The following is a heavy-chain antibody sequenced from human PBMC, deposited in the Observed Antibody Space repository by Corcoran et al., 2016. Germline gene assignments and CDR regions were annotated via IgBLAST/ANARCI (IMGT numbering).Heavy chain of an antibody. D-gene: IGHD3-3*01. Sequence: QVQLVQSGAEVKKPGASVKVSCKASGYTFISYAMHWVRQATGQRLEWIGWINTGNGNTKYSQKFQGRVTITRDTSASTAYMELSSLRSEDTAVYYCARDSPSGRFLEWLPHQRGFWDYWGQGTLVTVSS. CDR2: INTGNGNT. J-gene: IGHJ4*02. CDR3: ARDSPSGRFLEWLPHQRGFWDY. CDR1: GYTFISYA. V-gene: IGHV1-3*04.